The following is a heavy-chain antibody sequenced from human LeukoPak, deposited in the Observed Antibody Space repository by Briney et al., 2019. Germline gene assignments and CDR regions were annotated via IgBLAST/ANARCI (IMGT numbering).Heavy chain of an antibody. J-gene: IGHJ4*02. V-gene: IGHV5-10-1*01. Sequence: GESLKMSCKGSGYSFTSYWISWVRQLPGKGLEWMGRIDPSDSYTNYSPSFQGHVTISADKSISTAYLQWSSLKASDTAMYYCARHFYDFWSGPFDYWGQGTLVTVSS. D-gene: IGHD3-3*01. CDR1: GYSFTSYW. CDR2: IDPSDSYT. CDR3: ARHFYDFWSGPFDY.